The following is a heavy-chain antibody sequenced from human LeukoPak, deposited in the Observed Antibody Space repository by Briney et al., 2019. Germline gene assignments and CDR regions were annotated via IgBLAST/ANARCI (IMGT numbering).Heavy chain of an antibody. D-gene: IGHD3-10*01. CDR1: GYTFTSYD. Sequence: ASVKVSCKASGYTFTSYDINWVRQATGQGLEWMGWMNPNSGNTGYAQKFQGRVTMTRNTSISTAYMELSSLRSEDTAVYYCAREYLVQGIIFYYYYMDVWSKGTTVTVSS. V-gene: IGHV1-8*01. J-gene: IGHJ6*03. CDR3: AREYLVQGIIFYYYYMDV. CDR2: MNPNSGNT.